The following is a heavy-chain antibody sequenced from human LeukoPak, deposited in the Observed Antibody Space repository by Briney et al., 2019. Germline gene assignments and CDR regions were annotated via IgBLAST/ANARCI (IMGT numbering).Heavy chain of an antibody. CDR1: GYTFTDYY. J-gene: IGHJ3*02. Sequence: GASVKVSCKASGYTFTDYYIHWVRQAPGQGLEWMGRINPNSGGTNSAQKFQGRVTMTRDTSITTAYMELSRLRSDDTAVYYCAIDKMADAFDIWGQGTMVTVSS. D-gene: IGHD5-24*01. CDR2: INPNSGGT. V-gene: IGHV1-2*06. CDR3: AIDKMADAFDI.